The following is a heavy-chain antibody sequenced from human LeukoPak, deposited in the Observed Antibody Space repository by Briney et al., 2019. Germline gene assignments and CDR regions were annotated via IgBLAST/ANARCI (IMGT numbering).Heavy chain of an antibody. J-gene: IGHJ4*02. D-gene: IGHD2-2*01. CDR2: IKQDGSEK. Sequence: GGSLRLSCAASGFTFSTYWMSWVRQAPGKGLEWVANIKQDGSEKYYVDSVKGRFTISRDNAKNSLYLQMNSLRAEDTAVYYCARDSGGVIVVVPAAFGYWGQGTLVTVSS. CDR3: ARDSGGVIVVVPAAFGY. CDR1: GFTFSTYW. V-gene: IGHV3-7*01.